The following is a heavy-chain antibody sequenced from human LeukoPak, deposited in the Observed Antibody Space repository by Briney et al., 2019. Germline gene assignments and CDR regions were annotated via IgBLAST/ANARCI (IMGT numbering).Heavy chain of an antibody. V-gene: IGHV4-34*01. Sequence: PSETLSLTCAVYGGSFSGYYWSWIRQPPGKGLEWIGEINHSGSTNYNPSLKSRVTISVDTSKNQFSLKLSSVTAADTAVYYCARWDWNDGFQFDYWGQGTLVTVSS. D-gene: IGHD1-1*01. CDR1: GGSFSGYY. CDR2: INHSGST. J-gene: IGHJ4*02. CDR3: ARWDWNDGFQFDY.